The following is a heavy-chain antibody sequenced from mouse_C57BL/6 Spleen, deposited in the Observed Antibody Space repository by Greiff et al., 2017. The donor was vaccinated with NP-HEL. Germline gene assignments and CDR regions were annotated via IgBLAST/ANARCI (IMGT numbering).Heavy chain of an antibody. CDR1: GYTFTDYY. V-gene: IGHV1-76*01. D-gene: IGHD1-1*01. CDR2: IYPGSGNT. Sequence: VQLQQSGAELVRPGASVKLSCKASGYTFTDYYINWVKQRPGQGLEWIARIYPGSGNTYYNEKFKGKATLTAEKSSSTAYMQLSSLTSEDSAVYFWARSDDGRSWDGFAYWGQGTLVTVSA. J-gene: IGHJ3*01. CDR3: ARSDDGRSWDGFAY.